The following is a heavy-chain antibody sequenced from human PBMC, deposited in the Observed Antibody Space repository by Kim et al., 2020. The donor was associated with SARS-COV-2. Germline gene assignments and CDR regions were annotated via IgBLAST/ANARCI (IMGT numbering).Heavy chain of an antibody. D-gene: IGHD2-8*02. V-gene: IGHV3-74*01. J-gene: IGHJ3*01. CDR2: INTDGSGT. CDR3: ESQIKGGVT. CDR1: GFTFSSLW. Sequence: GGSLRLSCAVSGFTFSSLWMHWARQAPGKGLVWVSAINTDGSGTYYADSVKGRFTISRDNAKNTLYLQMHSLRAEDTAVYYCESQIKGGVTWGQGTMVTV.